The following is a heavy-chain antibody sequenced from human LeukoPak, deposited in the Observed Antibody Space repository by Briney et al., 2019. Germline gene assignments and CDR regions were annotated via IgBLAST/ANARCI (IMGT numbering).Heavy chain of an antibody. CDR1: GFTVSSSY. D-gene: IGHD2-15*01. CDR3: AREVVSIPSYFES. Sequence: GGSLRLSCAASGFTVSSSYMYWVRQAPGKGLEWVSFFYRGEITYYAESVRGRFTNSRDISKNTLYLLMNSLIPEDTAVYYCAREVVSIPSYFESWGQGTRVTVSS. CDR2: FYRGEIT. J-gene: IGHJ4*02. V-gene: IGHV3-53*01.